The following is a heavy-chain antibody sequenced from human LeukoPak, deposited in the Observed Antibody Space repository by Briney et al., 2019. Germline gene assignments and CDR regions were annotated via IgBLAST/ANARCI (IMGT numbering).Heavy chain of an antibody. CDR2: IYTSGST. Sequence: SETLSLTCTVSGGSISSYYWSRIRQPAGKGLEWIGRIYTSGSTNYNPSLKSRVTMSVDTSKNQFSLKLSSVTAADTAVYYCAREYLVGAISDAFDIWGQGTMVTVSS. V-gene: IGHV4-4*07. D-gene: IGHD1-26*01. CDR1: GGSISSYY. J-gene: IGHJ3*02. CDR3: AREYLVGAISDAFDI.